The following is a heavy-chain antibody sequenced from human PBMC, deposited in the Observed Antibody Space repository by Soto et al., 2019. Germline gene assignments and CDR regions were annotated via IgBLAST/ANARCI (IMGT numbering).Heavy chain of an antibody. D-gene: IGHD5-18*01. CDR3: TCSVSGDTGLHF. CDR2: IQTKSNDYAT. CDR1: GSTFSDSA. Sequence: ELQLVESGGALVQPGGSLRLSCAASGSTFSDSAMHWVRLASGKGLEWVGRIQTKSNDYATAYGESLKCRFTISRDESKDTAYLQMNSLMADDSAVYFCTCSVSGDTGLHFWGQGTLVTVSS. V-gene: IGHV3-73*02. J-gene: IGHJ4*02.